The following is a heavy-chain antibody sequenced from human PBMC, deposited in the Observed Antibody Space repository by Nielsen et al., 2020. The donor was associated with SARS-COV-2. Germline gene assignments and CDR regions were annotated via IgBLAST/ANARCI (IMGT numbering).Heavy chain of an antibody. D-gene: IGHD3-3*01. CDR2: INPSGGST. CDR3: ASTIFGEYGMDV. J-gene: IGHJ6*02. CDR1: GYTFTSYY. Sequence: ASVKVSCKASGYTFTSYYMHWVRQAPGQGLEWMGIINPSGGSTSYAQKFQGRVTMTRDTSTGTVYMELSSLRSEDTAVYYCASTIFGEYGMDVWGQGTTVTVSS. V-gene: IGHV1-46*03.